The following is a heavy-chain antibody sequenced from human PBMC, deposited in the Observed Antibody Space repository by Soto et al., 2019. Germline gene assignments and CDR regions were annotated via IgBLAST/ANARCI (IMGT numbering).Heavy chain of an antibody. CDR3: ANAHWNHVVDY. D-gene: IGHD1-1*01. CDR1: GFTFSSYG. V-gene: IGHV3-30*18. Sequence: QVQLVESGGGVVQPGRSLRLSCAASGFTFSSYGMHWVRQAPGKGLEWVAVISYDGSNKYYADSVKGRFTISRDNSKNTLYLQMNSLRAEDTAVYYCANAHWNHVVDYWGQGTLVTVSS. CDR2: ISYDGSNK. J-gene: IGHJ4*02.